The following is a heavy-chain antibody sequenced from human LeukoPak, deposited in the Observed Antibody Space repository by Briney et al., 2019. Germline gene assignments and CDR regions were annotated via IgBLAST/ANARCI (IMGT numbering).Heavy chain of an antibody. CDR3: ASAYDYGDPTHDP. Sequence: PGGSLRLSCAASGFTFSSYAMHWVRQAPGKGLEWVAVISYDGSNKYYADSVKGRFTISRDNSKNTLYLQMNSLRAEDMAVYYCASAYDYGDPTHDPWGQGTLVTVSS. CDR1: GFTFSSYA. J-gene: IGHJ5*02. D-gene: IGHD4-17*01. V-gene: IGHV3-30-3*01. CDR2: ISYDGSNK.